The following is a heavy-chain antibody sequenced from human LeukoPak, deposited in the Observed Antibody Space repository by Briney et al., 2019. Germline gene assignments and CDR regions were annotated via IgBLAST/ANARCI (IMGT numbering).Heavy chain of an antibody. CDR2: TYYRSKWYN. J-gene: IGHJ3*02. V-gene: IGHV6-1*01. Sequence: SQTLSLTCAISGDSVSSNSAAWNWIRQSPSRGLEWLGRTYYRSKWYNDYAVSVKSRITINPDTSKNQFSLQLNSVTPEDTAVYYCARENGPNDSSGYSDSGDAFDIWGQGTMVTVSS. D-gene: IGHD3-22*01. CDR1: GDSVSSNSAA. CDR3: ARENGPNDSSGYSDSGDAFDI.